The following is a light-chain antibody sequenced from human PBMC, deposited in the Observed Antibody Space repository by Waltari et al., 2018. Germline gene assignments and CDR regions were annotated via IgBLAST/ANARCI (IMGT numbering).Light chain of an antibody. V-gene: IGLV3-21*02. CDR3: QVWDSVTDPWV. CDR1: SIESKM. CDR2: VDN. Sequence: SYVLTQPPSVSVAPGQTARITCGGNSIESKMVHWYQRKPGQAPVLVVYVDNPRPSGNPGRFSGSNFGNTATLTLSRVEAGDEADYHCQVWDSVTDPWVFGGGTKLTVL. J-gene: IGLJ3*02.